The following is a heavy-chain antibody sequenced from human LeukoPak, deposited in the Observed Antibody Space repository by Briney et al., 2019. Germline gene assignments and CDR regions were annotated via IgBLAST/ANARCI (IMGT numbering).Heavy chain of an antibody. CDR2: INHSGST. Sequence: SETLSLTCAVYGGSFSGYYWSWIRQPPGKGLEWIGEINHSGSTNYNPSLKSRVTISVDTSKNQFSLKLSSVTAADTAVYYCARRRGYCSSTSCHAGYFQHWPQGTLVTVSS. CDR1: GGSFSGYY. J-gene: IGHJ1*01. D-gene: IGHD2-2*01. CDR3: ARRRGYCSSTSCHAGYFQH. V-gene: IGHV4-34*01.